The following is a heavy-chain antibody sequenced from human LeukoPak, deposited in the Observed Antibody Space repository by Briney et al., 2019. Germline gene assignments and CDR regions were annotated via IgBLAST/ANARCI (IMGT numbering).Heavy chain of an antibody. V-gene: IGHV3-11*03. CDR2: ISGRSSYT. D-gene: IGHD4-17*01. Sequence: GGSLRLSCAASGFTFSDYYMTWIRQAPGKGLEWVSCISGRSSYTNYADSVKGRITISRDNSKNTLYLQMNSLRAEDTAVYYCARYYGDYDHPGPFDYWGQGTLVTVSS. J-gene: IGHJ4*02. CDR1: GFTFSDYY. CDR3: ARYYGDYDHPGPFDY.